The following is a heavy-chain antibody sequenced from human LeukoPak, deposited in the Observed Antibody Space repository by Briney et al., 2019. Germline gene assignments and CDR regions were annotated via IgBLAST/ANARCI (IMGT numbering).Heavy chain of an antibody. Sequence: SETLSLTCAVYGGSFSGYYWSWIRQPAGKGLEWIGRIYTSGSTNYNPSLKSRVTISVDTSKNQFSLKLSSVTAADTAVYYCARGWDPTNWFDPWGQGTLVTVSS. CDR1: GGSFSGYY. CDR2: IYTSGST. D-gene: IGHD1-26*01. J-gene: IGHJ5*02. CDR3: ARGWDPTNWFDP. V-gene: IGHV4-59*10.